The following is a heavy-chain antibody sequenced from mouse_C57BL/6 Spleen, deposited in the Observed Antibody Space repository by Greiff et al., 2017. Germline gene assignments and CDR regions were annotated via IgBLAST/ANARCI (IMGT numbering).Heavy chain of an antibody. CDR2: IYPGDGDT. J-gene: IGHJ2*01. Sequence: QVQLKESGPELVKPGASVKISCKASGYAFSSSWMNWVKQRPGKGLEWIGRIYPGDGDTNYNGKFKGKATLTADKSSSTAYMQLSSLTSEYSAVYFCARQLRSILFDYWGQGTTLTVSS. V-gene: IGHV1-82*01. D-gene: IGHD3-2*02. CDR3: ARQLRSILFDY. CDR1: GYAFSSSW.